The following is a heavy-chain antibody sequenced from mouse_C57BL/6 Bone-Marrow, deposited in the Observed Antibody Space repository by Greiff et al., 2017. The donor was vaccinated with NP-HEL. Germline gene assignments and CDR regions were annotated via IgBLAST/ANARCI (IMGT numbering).Heavy chain of an antibody. CDR2: IYPGSGNT. CDR3: ARSAVWLRRRGFDY. J-gene: IGHJ2*01. D-gene: IGHD2-2*01. CDR1: GYTFTDYY. Sequence: QVQLQQSGAELVRPGASVKLSCKASGYTFTDYYINWVKQRPGQGLEWIARIYPGSGNTYYNEKFKGKATLTAEKSSSTAYMQLSSLTSEDSAVYFCARSAVWLRRRGFDYWGQGTTLTVSS. V-gene: IGHV1-76*01.